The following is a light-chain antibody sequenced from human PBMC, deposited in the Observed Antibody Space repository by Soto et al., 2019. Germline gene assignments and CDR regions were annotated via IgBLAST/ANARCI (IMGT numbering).Light chain of an antibody. Sequence: DIQMTQSPSTLSGSVGERVTITCRASQTISSWLAWYQQKPGKAPKLLIYKASSLESGVPSRFSGSGSGTEFTLTISSLQPDDFATYYCQQCSNFPITFGQGTRLEIK. CDR1: QTISSW. V-gene: IGKV1-5*03. CDR2: KAS. J-gene: IGKJ5*01. CDR3: QQCSNFPIT.